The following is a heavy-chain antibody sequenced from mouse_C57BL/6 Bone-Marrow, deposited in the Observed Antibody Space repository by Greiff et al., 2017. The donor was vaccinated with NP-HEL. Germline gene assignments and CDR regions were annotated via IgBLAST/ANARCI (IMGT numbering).Heavy chain of an antibody. CDR3: TPIYYGNSYAMDY. CDR1: GYTFTDYE. V-gene: IGHV1-15*01. D-gene: IGHD2-1*01. CDR2: IDPETGGN. Sequence: QVQLQQSGAELVRPGASVTLSCKASGYTFTDYEMHWVKQTPVHGLEWIGAIDPETGGNAYNQKFKGKAILTADKSSSKAYMELRSLTSEDSAVYYCTPIYYGNSYAMDYWGQGTSVTVSS. J-gene: IGHJ4*01.